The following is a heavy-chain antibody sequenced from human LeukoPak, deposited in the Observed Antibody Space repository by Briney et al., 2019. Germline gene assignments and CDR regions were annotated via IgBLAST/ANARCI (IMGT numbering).Heavy chain of an antibody. V-gene: IGHV3-66*01. CDR3: ARVSTVTAYDY. CDR2: IYSGGST. D-gene: IGHD4-17*01. CDR1: GFTVSSNY. J-gene: IGHJ4*02. Sequence: GGSLRLSCAASGFTVSSNYMSWVRQAPGKGLEWVSVIYSGGSTYYADSVKGRFTISRDNSKNTLYLQMNSRRAEDTAVYYCARVSTVTAYDYWGQGTLVTVSS.